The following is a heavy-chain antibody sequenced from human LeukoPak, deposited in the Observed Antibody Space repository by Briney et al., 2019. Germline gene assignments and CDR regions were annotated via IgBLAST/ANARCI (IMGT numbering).Heavy chain of an antibody. CDR3: ATDYYDSRFDY. CDR2: IKQDGSEK. D-gene: IGHD3-3*01. CDR1: GFTFSSYW. J-gene: IGHJ4*02. Sequence: GGSLRLSCAASGFTFSSYWMSWVRQAPGKGLEWVANIKQDGSEKYYVDSVKGRFTISRDNAKNSLYLQMNSLRAEDTAVYYCATDYYDSRFDYWGQGTLVTVSS. V-gene: IGHV3-7*01.